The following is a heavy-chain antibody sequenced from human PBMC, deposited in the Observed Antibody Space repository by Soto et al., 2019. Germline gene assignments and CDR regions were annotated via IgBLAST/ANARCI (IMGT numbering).Heavy chain of an antibody. CDR1: GGSVSSGSYY. V-gene: IGHV4-61*01. Sequence: PSETLSLTCTVSGGSVSSGSYYWSWIRQPPGKGLEWIGYIYYSGSTNYNPSLKSRVTISVDTSKNQFSLKLSSVTAADTAVYYCARVSYYYDSSGYYSTSQGPGPIDYWGQGTLVTVSS. CDR3: ARVSYYYDSSGYYSTSQGPGPIDY. CDR2: IYYSGST. J-gene: IGHJ4*02. D-gene: IGHD3-22*01.